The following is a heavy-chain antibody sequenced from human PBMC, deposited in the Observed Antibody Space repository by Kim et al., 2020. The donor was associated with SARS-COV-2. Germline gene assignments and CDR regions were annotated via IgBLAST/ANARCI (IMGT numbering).Heavy chain of an antibody. CDR2: IYYSGST. Sequence: SETLSLTCTVSGGSISSSSYYWGWIRQPPGKGLEWIGSIYYSGSTYYNPSLKSRVTISVDTSKNQFSLKLSSVTAADTAVYYCARQRCSGGSCYSFGWFDPWGQGTLVTVSS. D-gene: IGHD2-15*01. CDR1: GGSISSSSYY. CDR3: ARQRCSGGSCYSFGWFDP. J-gene: IGHJ5*02. V-gene: IGHV4-39*01.